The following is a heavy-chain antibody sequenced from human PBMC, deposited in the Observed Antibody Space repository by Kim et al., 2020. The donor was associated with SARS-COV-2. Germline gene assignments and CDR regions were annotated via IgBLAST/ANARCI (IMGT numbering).Heavy chain of an antibody. Sequence: NPSLKSRVTIPIDTSKTQFSLNLRSVTAADTTVYYCARHTSASWYAHFDYWGQGTLVTVSS. D-gene: IGHD2-2*01. CDR3: ARHTSASWYAHFDY. V-gene: IGHV4-39*01. J-gene: IGHJ4*02.